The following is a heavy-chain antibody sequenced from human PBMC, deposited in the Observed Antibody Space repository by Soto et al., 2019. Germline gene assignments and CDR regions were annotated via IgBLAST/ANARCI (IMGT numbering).Heavy chain of an antibody. J-gene: IGHJ5*02. CDR3: AHIRYGSGTNWFDP. V-gene: IGHV2-5*02. D-gene: IGHD3-10*01. CDR2: IYWDDDK. CDR1: GFSLTTSGVG. Sequence: QITLKESGPTLVKPTQTLTLTCSFSGFSLTTSGVGVAWIRQPPGKALEWLALIYWDDDKRYSPSLKSRLTITKDTSKTQLVIKMTNMDPVDTATYYCAHIRYGSGTNWFDPWGEGTLVTVSS.